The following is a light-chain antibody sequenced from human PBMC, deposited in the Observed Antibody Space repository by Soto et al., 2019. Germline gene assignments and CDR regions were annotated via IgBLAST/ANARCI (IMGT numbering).Light chain of an antibody. V-gene: IGLV2-23*01. Sequence: QSALTQPASVSGSPGQTITIFCTGTSTDIGSYDLVSWYQQHPGKVPKLMIYEGSKRPSGVSYRFSASKSGNTASLTISGLQAEDEADYYCCAFSSSSYVIFGGGTQLTVL. CDR3: CAFSSSSYVI. CDR1: STDIGSYDL. J-gene: IGLJ2*01. CDR2: EGS.